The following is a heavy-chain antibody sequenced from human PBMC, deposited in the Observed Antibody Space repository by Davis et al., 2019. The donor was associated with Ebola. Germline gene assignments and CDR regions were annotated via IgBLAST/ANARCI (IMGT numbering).Heavy chain of an antibody. V-gene: IGHV4-39*07. CDR1: GGSISSSSYY. CDR3: ASLGYCSSTSCYGGLDY. CDR2: IYYSGST. J-gene: IGHJ4*02. Sequence: SETLSLTCTVSGGSISSSSYYWGWIRQPPGKGLEWIGSIYYSGSTNYNPSLKSRVTISVDTSKNQFSLKLSSVTAADTAVYYCASLGYCSSTSCYGGLDYWGQGTLVTVSS. D-gene: IGHD2-2*01.